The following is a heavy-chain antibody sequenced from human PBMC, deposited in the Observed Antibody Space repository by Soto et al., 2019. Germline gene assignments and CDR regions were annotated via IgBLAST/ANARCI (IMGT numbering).Heavy chain of an antibody. CDR3: ARGIQQLVRIGTIGYYYYGMDV. CDR1: GGSITSSSYY. CDR2: IYYSGST. J-gene: IGHJ6*02. Sequence: SETLSLTCTVSGGSITSSSYYWGWIRQPPGKGLEWIGSIYYSGSTYYNPSLKSRVTISVDTSKNQFSLKLSSVTAADTAVYYCARGIQQLVRIGTIGYYYYGMDVWGQGTTVTVSS. D-gene: IGHD6-13*01. V-gene: IGHV4-39*01.